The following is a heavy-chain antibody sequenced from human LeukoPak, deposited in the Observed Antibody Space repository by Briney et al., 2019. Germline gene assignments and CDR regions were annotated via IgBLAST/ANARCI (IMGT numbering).Heavy chain of an antibody. CDR1: GFTFSSDA. D-gene: IGHD6-19*01. CDR2: ISGSGGST. Sequence: PGGFLRLYCAASGFTFSSDAMSWVRQAPGKGLEWVSSISGSGGSTYYADSVKGRFTISRDNSKNTLYLQMNSLRAEDTAVYYCAIHRTSGWLYWGQGTLVTVSS. J-gene: IGHJ4*02. CDR3: AIHRTSGWLY. V-gene: IGHV3-23*01.